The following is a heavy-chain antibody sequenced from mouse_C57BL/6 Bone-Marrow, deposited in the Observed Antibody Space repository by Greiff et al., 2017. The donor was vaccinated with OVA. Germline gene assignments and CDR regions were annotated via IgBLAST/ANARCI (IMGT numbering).Heavy chain of an antibody. Sequence: VQLQQSGAELVKPGASVKISCKASGYAFSSYWMNWVKQRPGKGLEWIGQIYPGDGDTNYNGKFKGKATLTADKSSSTAYMQLSSLTSEDSAVYFCARRYYYGSSPYYFDYWGQGTTLTVSS. D-gene: IGHD1-1*01. J-gene: IGHJ2*01. CDR3: ARRYYYGSSPYYFDY. CDR2: IYPGDGDT. V-gene: IGHV1-80*01. CDR1: GYAFSSYW.